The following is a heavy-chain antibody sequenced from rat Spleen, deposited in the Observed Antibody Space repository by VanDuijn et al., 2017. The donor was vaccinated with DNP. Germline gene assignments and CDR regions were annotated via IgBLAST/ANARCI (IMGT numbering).Heavy chain of an antibody. D-gene: IGHD1-11*01. CDR1: GFSFSNYG. Sequence: EVQLVESGGGLVQPGRSLKLSCAVSGFSFSNYGIHWIRQAPTKGLEWVASISTGGGNTYYRDSVKGRFTISRDNAKSTLYLQMDSLRSEDTATYYCESRNYGGGVMDAWGQGASVTVSS. V-gene: IGHV5S23*01. J-gene: IGHJ4*01. CDR3: ESRNYGGGVMDA. CDR2: ISTGGGNT.